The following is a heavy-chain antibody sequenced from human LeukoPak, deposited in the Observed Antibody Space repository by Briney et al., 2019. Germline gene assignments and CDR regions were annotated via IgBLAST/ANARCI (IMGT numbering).Heavy chain of an antibody. Sequence: GSVKVSCKASGYTFTGYYMHWVRQAPGQGLEWMGWINPNSGGTNYAQKFQGRVTMTRDTSISTAYMELSRLRSDDTAVYYCARDRWGSSWFFDYWGQGTLVTVSS. D-gene: IGHD6-13*01. CDR1: GYTFTGYY. CDR3: ARDRWGSSWFFDY. V-gene: IGHV1-2*02. CDR2: INPNSGGT. J-gene: IGHJ4*02.